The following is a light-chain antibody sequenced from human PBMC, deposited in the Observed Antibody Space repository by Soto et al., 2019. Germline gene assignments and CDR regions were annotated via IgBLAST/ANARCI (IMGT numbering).Light chain of an antibody. Sequence: EIVLTQSPATLSLSPGERATLSCRASQSVFTSLAWFQQKPGQAPKLLISDTSNRATGIPDRFSGSGSGTDFTLTSSSLEPEDFAVYYCQQRNSWPLTFGGGTKVAIK. CDR1: QSVFTS. CDR2: DTS. J-gene: IGKJ4*01. CDR3: QQRNSWPLT. V-gene: IGKV3-11*01.